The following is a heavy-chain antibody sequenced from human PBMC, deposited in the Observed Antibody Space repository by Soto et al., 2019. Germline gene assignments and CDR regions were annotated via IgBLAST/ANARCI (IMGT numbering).Heavy chain of an antibody. CDR1: GYTFTSYY. CDR2: INPSGGST. CDR3: ARDYHDYSNFRRYYYYGMDV. V-gene: IGHV1-46*01. Sequence: ASVKVSCKASGYTFTSYYMHWVRQAPGQGLEWMGIINPSGGSTSYAQKFQGRVTMTRDTSTSTVYMELSSLRSEDTAVYYCARDYHDYSNFRRYYYYGMDVWGQGTTVTVSS. J-gene: IGHJ6*02. D-gene: IGHD4-4*01.